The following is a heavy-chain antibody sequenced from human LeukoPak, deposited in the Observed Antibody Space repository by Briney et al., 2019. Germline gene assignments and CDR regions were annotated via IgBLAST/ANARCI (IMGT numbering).Heavy chain of an antibody. CDR3: ARVNSALVVSSEGSWAGSLGFDH. J-gene: IGHJ4*02. Sequence: GGSLRLSCAASGIPFSNYTLTLVRQAPGKGLVWGSSISGSSRYIHYSDSVRGRFSISRDNAKNSVYLQMDSLTADDTAVYYCARVNSALVVSSEGSWAGSLGFDHWGQGILVIVFS. D-gene: IGHD3-22*01. CDR2: ISGSSRYI. CDR1: GIPFSNYT. V-gene: IGHV3-21*06.